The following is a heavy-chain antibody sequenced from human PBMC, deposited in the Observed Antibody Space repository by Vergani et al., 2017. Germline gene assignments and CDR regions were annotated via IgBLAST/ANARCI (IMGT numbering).Heavy chain of an antibody. J-gene: IGHJ3*02. D-gene: IGHD3-3*01. Sequence: QVQLVQSGAEVKKPGASVKVSCKASGYTFTSYYMHWVRQAPGQGLEWMGWINPNSGNTNYAQKLQGRVTMTTDTSTGTAYMELRSLRSDDRAGYYCATDLWSGYYGVFLHAFDIWGQGTMVTVSS. CDR1: GYTFTSYY. V-gene: IGHV1-18*04. CDR2: INPNSGNT. CDR3: ATDLWSGYYGVFLHAFDI.